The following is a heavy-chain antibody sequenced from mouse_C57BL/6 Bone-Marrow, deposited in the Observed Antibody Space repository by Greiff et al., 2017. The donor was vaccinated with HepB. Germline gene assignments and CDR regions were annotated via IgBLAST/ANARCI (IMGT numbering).Heavy chain of an antibody. V-gene: IGHV1-15*01. CDR2: IDPETGGT. CDR1: GYTFTDYE. Sequence: QVQLKESGAELVRPGASVTLSCKASGYTFTDYEMHWVKQTPVHGLEWIGAIDPETGGTAYNQKFKGKAILTADKSSSTAYMELRSLTSEDSAVYYCTRCGAKPGPWFAYWGQGTLVTVSA. CDR3: TRCGAKPGPWFAY. J-gene: IGHJ3*01.